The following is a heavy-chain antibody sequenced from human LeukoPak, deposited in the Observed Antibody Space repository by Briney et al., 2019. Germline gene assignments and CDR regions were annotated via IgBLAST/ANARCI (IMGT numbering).Heavy chain of an antibody. J-gene: IGHJ4*02. CDR2: ISSSGSTI. V-gene: IGHV3-11*01. CDR3: ARDYSSSWYGGDY. CDR1: GFTFSDYY. Sequence: PGGSLRLSCAASGFTFSDYYMSWIRQAPGKGLEWVSYISSSGSTIYYADSVKGRFTNSRGNAKNSLYLQMNSLRAEDTALYYCARDYSSSWYGGDYWGQGTLVTVSS. D-gene: IGHD6-13*01.